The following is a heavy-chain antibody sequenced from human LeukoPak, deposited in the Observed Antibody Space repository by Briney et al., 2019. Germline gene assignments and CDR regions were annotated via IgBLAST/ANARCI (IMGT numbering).Heavy chain of an antibody. Sequence: SETLSLICTFSGGSISIGGYYWSWIRQHPGKGLEWIGSIYYSGSTYYNPSLKSRVTISVDTSKNQFSVKLSSVTAADTAVYYCARDSSSSPYYYYGMGVWGQGTTVTAAS. V-gene: IGHV4-31*03. CDR3: ARDSSSSPYYYYGMGV. CDR1: GGSISIGGYY. D-gene: IGHD6-6*01. J-gene: IGHJ6*02. CDR2: IYYSGST.